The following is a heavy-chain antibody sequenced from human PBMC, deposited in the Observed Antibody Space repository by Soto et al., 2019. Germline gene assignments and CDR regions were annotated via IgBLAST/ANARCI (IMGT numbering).Heavy chain of an antibody. D-gene: IGHD3-16*01. J-gene: IGHJ4*02. CDR3: ARRYGGNFDY. CDR1: GGSISSYY. CDR2: IYYSGST. Sequence: QVQLQESGPGLVKPSETLSLTCTVSGGSISSYYWSWIRQPPGKGLEWIGYIYYSGSTNYNPTLKRRFTISVDTSKSQFSLKLSSVTAADTAVYYCARRYGGNFDYWGQGTLVTVSS. V-gene: IGHV4-59*01.